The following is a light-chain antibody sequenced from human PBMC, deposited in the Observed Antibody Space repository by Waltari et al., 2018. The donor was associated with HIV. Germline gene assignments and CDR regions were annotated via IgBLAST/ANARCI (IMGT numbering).Light chain of an antibody. CDR3: GTWDSSLGVGV. Sequence: QKVTVSCSGSSSNIGNNYVSWYQQLPGKAPKLVIYDNSKRPLGIPDRFSGSKSGTSATLGITGLQTGDEADYYCGTWDSSLGVGVFGGGTKLTVL. J-gene: IGLJ2*01. CDR2: DNS. CDR1: SSNIGNNY. V-gene: IGLV1-51*01.